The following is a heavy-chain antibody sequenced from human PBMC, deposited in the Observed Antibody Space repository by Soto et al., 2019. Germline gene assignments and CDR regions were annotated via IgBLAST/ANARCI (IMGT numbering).Heavy chain of an antibody. CDR1: GFTFSSCG. CDR2: ISYDGSNK. V-gene: IGHV3-30*18. Sequence: PGGSLRLSCAASGFTFSSCGMHWVRQAPGKGLEWVAVISYDGSNKYYADSVKGRFTISRDNSKNTLYLQMNSLRAEDTAVYYCAKGDTGSDYWGQGTLVTVSS. CDR3: AKGDTGSDY. J-gene: IGHJ4*02. D-gene: IGHD5-18*01.